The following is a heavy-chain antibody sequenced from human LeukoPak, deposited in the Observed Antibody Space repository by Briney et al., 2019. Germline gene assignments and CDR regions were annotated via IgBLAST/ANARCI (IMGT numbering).Heavy chain of an antibody. CDR2: INPNSSGT. CDR1: GYTFTGYY. J-gene: IGHJ5*02. CDR3: ARTQSLCSGGSCYSDWFDP. Sequence: ASVKVSCKASGYTFTGYYMHWVRQAPGQGLEWMGWINPNSSGTNYAQKFQGRVTMTRDTSISTAYMELSRLRSDDTAVYYCARTQSLCSGGSCYSDWFDPWGQGTLVTVSS. D-gene: IGHD2-15*01. V-gene: IGHV1-2*02.